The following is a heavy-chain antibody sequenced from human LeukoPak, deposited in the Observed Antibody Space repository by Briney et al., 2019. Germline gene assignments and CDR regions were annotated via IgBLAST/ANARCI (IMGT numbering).Heavy chain of an antibody. Sequence: ASVKVSCKASGYTFTGNYMHWVRQAPGQGLEWMGWINPNSGGTKFAQELQGRVAMTGDMSTNTAFMELYRLESDDTAVYYCAKSSVGTSGGSFDYWGQGTLVSVSS. CDR3: AKSSVGTSGGSFDY. CDR1: GYTFTGNY. J-gene: IGHJ4*02. D-gene: IGHD3-16*01. CDR2: INPNSGGT. V-gene: IGHV1-2*02.